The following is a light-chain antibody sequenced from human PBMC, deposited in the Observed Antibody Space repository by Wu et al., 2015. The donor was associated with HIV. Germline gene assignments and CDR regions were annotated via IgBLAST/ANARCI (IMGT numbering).Light chain of an antibody. CDR2: GAS. V-gene: IGKV3-20*01. J-gene: IGKJ5*01. CDR3: QQYGSSPIT. CDR1: QSISSSY. Sequence: EIVLTQSPGTLSLSPGERATLSCRASQSISSSYLAWYQQKPGQAPRLLIYGASSRATGIPDRFSGSGSGTDFTLTINSLEPEDFAVYYCQQYGSSPITFGPRDT.